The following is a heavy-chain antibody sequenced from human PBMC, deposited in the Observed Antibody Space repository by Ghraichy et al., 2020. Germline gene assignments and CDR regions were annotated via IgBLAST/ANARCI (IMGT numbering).Heavy chain of an antibody. CDR3: ARSDSSAWYGFDY. J-gene: IGHJ4*01. D-gene: IGHD6-19*01. CDR2: IDWDDAK. V-gene: IGHV2-70*04. Sequence: IRQPPGKALEWLARIDWDDAKFYSTSLKTRLTISKDTSKNQVVLTMTIVDPVDTASYYCARSDSSAWYGFDYWG.